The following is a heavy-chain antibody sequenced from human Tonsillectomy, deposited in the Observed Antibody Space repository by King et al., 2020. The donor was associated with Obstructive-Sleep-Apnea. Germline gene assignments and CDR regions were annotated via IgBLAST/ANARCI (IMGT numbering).Heavy chain of an antibody. Sequence: VQLVESGGGLVQPVGSLKLSCAASWFTFSGSSMHWFRQASGKGLEWVGRIRSKPNSYATAYAESVKGRFTIYRDDSKNTAYLQMNSLKTEDTAVYYCTRAGASNSGMDVWGQGTTVTVSS. CDR2: IRSKPNSYAT. CDR3: TRAGASNSGMDV. V-gene: IGHV3-73*01. CDR1: WFTFSGSS. J-gene: IGHJ6*02. D-gene: IGHD1-26*01.